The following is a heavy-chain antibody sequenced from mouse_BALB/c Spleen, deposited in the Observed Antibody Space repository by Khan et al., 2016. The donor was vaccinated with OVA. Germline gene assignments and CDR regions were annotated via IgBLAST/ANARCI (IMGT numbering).Heavy chain of an antibody. CDR2: ISSLAYTI. Sequence: EVELVESGGGLVQPGGSRKLSCVASGFTFSDYGMAWVRQAPGKGPEWVAFISSLAYTIYYAVTVTGRFTISRVNAKNTLYLEMSSLRSEDTSMYYCARGRAWFAYWGQGTLVTVSA. V-gene: IGHV5-15*02. CDR3: ARGRAWFAY. CDR1: GFTFSDYG. J-gene: IGHJ3*01.